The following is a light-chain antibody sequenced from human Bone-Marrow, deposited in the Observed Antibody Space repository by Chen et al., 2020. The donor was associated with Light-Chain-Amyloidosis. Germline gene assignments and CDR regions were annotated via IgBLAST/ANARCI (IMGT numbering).Light chain of an antibody. V-gene: IGLV2-14*01. CDR3: SSYTITNTLV. CDR2: EVT. CDR1: NSDVGGDNH. Sequence: QSALTQPASVSGSPGQSITISCTGTNSDVGGDNHVSWYQQHPDKAPKLMIYEVTNRPSWVPDRFSRSKSDNTASLTISGLQTEDEADYFCSSYTITNTLVFGSGTRVTVL. J-gene: IGLJ1*01.